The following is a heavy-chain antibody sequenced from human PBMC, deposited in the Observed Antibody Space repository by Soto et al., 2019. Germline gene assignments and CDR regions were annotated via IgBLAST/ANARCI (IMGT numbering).Heavy chain of an antibody. CDR2: INACNGNT. J-gene: IGHJ4*02. D-gene: IGHD2-15*01. V-gene: IGHV1-3*01. Sequence: ASVKVSCKASGYTFTSYAMHWVRQAPGQRLEWMGWINACNGNTKYSQKFQGRFTISRDNSKNKVYLQMNSLRAEDTAMYYCAKSGYSQFYFDYWGQGTLVTVSS. CDR3: AKSGYSQFYFDY. CDR1: GYTFTSYA.